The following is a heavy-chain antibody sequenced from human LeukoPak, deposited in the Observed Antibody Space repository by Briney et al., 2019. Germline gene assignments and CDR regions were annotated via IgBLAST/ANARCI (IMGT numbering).Heavy chain of an antibody. Sequence: GASVKVSCKASGGTFSSYAISWVRQAPGQGLEWMGGIIPIFGTANYAQKFQGRVTMTRNTSISTAYMELSRLRSDDTAVYYCARGGDRGYYDSSGPTQADYWGQGTLVTVSS. CDR1: GGTFSSYA. CDR2: IIPIFGTA. J-gene: IGHJ4*02. V-gene: IGHV1-69*05. CDR3: ARGGDRGYYDSSGPTQADY. D-gene: IGHD3-22*01.